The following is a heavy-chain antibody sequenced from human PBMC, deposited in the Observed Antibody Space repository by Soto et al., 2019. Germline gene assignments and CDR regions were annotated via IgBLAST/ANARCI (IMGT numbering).Heavy chain of an antibody. J-gene: IGHJ4*02. CDR3: ARAGYYYDSSGLDY. V-gene: IGHV4-30-2*01. Sequence: LVNPTQTLTLTCTFSGFSLSDSGVGVGWIRQPPGKGLEWIGYIYHSGSTYYNPSLKSRVTISVDRSKNQFSLKLSSVTAADTAVYYCARAGYYYDSSGLDYWGQGTLVTVSS. CDR1: GFSLSDSGVG. CDR2: IYHSGST. D-gene: IGHD3-22*01.